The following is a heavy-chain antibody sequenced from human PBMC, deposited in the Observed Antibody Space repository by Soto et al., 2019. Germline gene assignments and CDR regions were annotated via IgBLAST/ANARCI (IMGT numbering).Heavy chain of an antibody. D-gene: IGHD3-22*01. CDR1: GFTFSSYA. J-gene: IGHJ4*02. CDR2: ISYDGSNK. CDR3: ARGALVGEYYYDSSGYYRASYYFDY. Sequence: GGSLRLSCAASGFTFSSYAMHWVRQAPGKGLEWVAVISYDGSNKYYADSVKGRFTISRDNSKNTLYLQMNSLRAEDTAVYYCARGALVGEYYYDSSGYYRASYYFDYWGQGTLVTVSS. V-gene: IGHV3-30-3*01.